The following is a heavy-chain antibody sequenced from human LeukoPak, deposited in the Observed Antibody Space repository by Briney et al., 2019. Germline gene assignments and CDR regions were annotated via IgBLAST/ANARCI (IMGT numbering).Heavy chain of an antibody. CDR2: INPNSGGT. CDR1: GYTFTGYY. D-gene: IGHD3-10*01. J-gene: IGHJ4*02. Sequence: GASVKVSCKASGYTFTGYYMHWVRQAPGQGIEWMGWINPNSGGTNYAQKFQGRVTMTRDTSISTAYMELSRLRSDDTAVYYCAKEAHGSGTYYSDYWGQGTLVTVSS. CDR3: AKEAHGSGTYYSDY. V-gene: IGHV1-2*02.